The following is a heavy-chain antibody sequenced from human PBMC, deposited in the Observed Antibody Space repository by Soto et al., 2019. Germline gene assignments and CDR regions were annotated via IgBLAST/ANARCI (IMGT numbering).Heavy chain of an antibody. J-gene: IGHJ6*02. Sequence: EVQLVESGGGLVQPGRSLRLSCAASGFTFDDYAMHWVRQAPGKGLEWVSGISWNSGSIGYADSVKGRFTISRDNAKNSLYLQMNSLRAEDTALYYCAKDIGLGLRLGEFPPGGMDVWGQGTTVTVSS. V-gene: IGHV3-9*01. D-gene: IGHD3-16*01. CDR2: ISWNSGSI. CDR1: GFTFDDYA. CDR3: AKDIGLGLRLGEFPPGGMDV.